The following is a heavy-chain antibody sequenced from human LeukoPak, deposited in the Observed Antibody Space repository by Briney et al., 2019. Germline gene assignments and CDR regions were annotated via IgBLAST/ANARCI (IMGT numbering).Heavy chain of an antibody. CDR3: ARDKLGSGYSSDFDY. V-gene: IGHV3-66*02. J-gene: IGHJ4*02. D-gene: IGHD6-19*01. Sequence: GGSLRLSCAASGFSVSSNYMNWVRQAPGKGLEWVSAIYTGGTTYYADSVKTRFTISRDNSKNTLYLQMNSLRAEDSAVYFCARDKLGSGYSSDFDYWGQGTLVTVSS. CDR2: IYTGGTT. CDR1: GFSVSSNY.